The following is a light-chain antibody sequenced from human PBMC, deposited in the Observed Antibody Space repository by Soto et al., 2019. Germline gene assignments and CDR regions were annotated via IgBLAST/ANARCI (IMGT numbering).Light chain of an antibody. V-gene: IGKV1-17*01. Sequence: DIQMTQSPSSLSASVGDRVTITCRASQDIRNDLGWYQQKPGKAPRRLIYAAFSLQSGVPSRFSGSGSGTEFALTISSLQPEDFATYYCLQHNTYPLGTFGQGTKVYIK. CDR1: QDIRND. J-gene: IGKJ1*01. CDR2: AAF. CDR3: LQHNTYPLGT.